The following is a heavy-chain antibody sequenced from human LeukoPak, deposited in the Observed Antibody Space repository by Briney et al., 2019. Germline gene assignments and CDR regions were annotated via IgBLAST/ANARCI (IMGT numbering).Heavy chain of an antibody. CDR3: VTSGCSGATCYFYFDY. V-gene: IGHV3-21*01. J-gene: IGHJ4*02. Sequence: GGSLRLSCAASGFTFSSYSMNWVRQAPGKGLEWVSSINYSGTNMYYADSVKGRFTISRDNAKNSLFLQMNSLGPEDTAVYYCVTSGCSGATCYFYFDYWGQGTLVTVSS. CDR2: INYSGTNM. CDR1: GFTFSSYS. D-gene: IGHD2-15*01.